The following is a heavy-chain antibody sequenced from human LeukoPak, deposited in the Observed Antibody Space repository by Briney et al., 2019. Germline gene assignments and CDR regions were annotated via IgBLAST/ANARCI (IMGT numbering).Heavy chain of an antibody. V-gene: IGHV4-4*07. CDR3: ARVEGISSSWYFDY. J-gene: IGHJ4*02. CDR1: GGSISSYY. CDR2: IYNSGST. D-gene: IGHD6-13*01. Sequence: SETLSLTCTVSGGSISSYYWSWIRQPAGKGLEWIGRIYNSGSTTYNPSLKSRVTMSVDTSKNQFSLKLNSVTAADTAVYYCARVEGISSSWYFDYWGQGTLVTVSS.